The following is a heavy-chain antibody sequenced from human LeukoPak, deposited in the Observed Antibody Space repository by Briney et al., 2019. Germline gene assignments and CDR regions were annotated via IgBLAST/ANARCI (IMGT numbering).Heavy chain of an antibody. J-gene: IGHJ4*03. Sequence: GGSLXLSCAASGFIFSNYAIHWVRQAPGKGLEWVTAISYNGDNQHYADPVKGRFTISRDNSKNTVYLQIDALRTEDSAVYYCXKVXPTLTTSSVLGSWGQGTLVTVSS. CDR3: XKVXPTLTTSSVLGS. CDR1: GFIFSNYA. D-gene: IGHD4-17*01. CDR2: ISYNGDNQ. V-gene: IGHV3-30*18.